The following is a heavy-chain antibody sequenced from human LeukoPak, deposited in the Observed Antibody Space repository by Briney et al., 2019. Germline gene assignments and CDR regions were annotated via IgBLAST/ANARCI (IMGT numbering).Heavy chain of an antibody. CDR1: GFTFGDYA. Sequence: GGSLRLSCTASGFTFGDYAMSWFRQAPGKGLEWVGFIRSKAYGGTTEYAASVKGRFTISRDDSKSIAYLQMNSLKTEDTAVYYCTSAYDYGDYLDAFDIWGQGTMVTVSS. D-gene: IGHD4-17*01. J-gene: IGHJ3*02. CDR3: TSAYDYGDYLDAFDI. V-gene: IGHV3-49*03. CDR2: IRSKAYGGTT.